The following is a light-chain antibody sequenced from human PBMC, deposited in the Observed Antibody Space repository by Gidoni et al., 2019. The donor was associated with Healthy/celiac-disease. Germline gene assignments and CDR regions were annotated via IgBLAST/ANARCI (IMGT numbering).Light chain of an antibody. CDR1: QSVSSY. V-gene: IGKV3-11*01. CDR3: QQRSNWPSNT. Sequence: IALTLSPATLSLSPGERATLSCRASQSVSSYLAWYQQKPGQAPRLLIYDASNRATGIPARFSGSGSGTDFTLTISSLEPEDFAVYYCQQRSNWPSNTFGQXTKLEIK. J-gene: IGKJ2*01. CDR2: DAS.